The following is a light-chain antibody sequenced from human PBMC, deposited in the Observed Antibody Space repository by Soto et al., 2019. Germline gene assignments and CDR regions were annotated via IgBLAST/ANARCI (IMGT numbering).Light chain of an antibody. CDR2: KAS. CDR3: QQYNSYSWT. V-gene: IGKV1-5*03. CDR1: QTISSW. Sequence: NQLTQSPSTLSGYIRDRVNPICRASQTISSWLAWYQQKPGKAPKLLIYKASSLESGVPSRFSGSGSGTEFTLTISSLQPDDFATYYCQQYNSYSWTFGQGAIVDIK. J-gene: IGKJ1*01.